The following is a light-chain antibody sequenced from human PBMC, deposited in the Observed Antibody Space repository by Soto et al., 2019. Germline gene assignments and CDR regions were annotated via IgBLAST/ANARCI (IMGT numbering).Light chain of an antibody. CDR1: NSDVGGYNY. V-gene: IGLV2-8*01. CDR2: EVS. J-gene: IGLJ2*01. CDR3: SSYAGSNNFVI. Sequence: HSALTQTPSASGSPGQSVTISCTGSNSDVGGYNYVSWYQQHPGKAPKLMIYEVSKRASGVPDRFSGFKSGNTASLTVSGLQAEDEANYYCSSYAGSNNFVIFGGGTKLTVL.